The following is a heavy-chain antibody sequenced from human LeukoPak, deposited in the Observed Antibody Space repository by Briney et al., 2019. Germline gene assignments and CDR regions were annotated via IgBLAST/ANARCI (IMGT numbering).Heavy chain of an antibody. CDR3: ARELRPLLWFGEFFQYYFDY. D-gene: IGHD3-10*01. Sequence: SETLSLTCAVYGGSFSGYYWSWIRQPPGKGLEWIGEINHSGSTNYNPSLESRVTISVDTSKNQFSLKLSSVTAADTAVYYCARELRPLLWFGEFFQYYFDYWGQGTLVTVSS. J-gene: IGHJ4*02. CDR1: GGSFSGYY. V-gene: IGHV4-34*01. CDR2: INHSGST.